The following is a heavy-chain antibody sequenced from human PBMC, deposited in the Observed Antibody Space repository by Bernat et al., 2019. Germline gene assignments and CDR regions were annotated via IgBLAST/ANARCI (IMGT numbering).Heavy chain of an antibody. CDR3: TRMHSGSYYFDH. V-gene: IGHV3-7*03. CDR1: GFTFSNYW. J-gene: IGHJ4*02. Sequence: EVQLVESGGGLVQPGGSLRLSCVASGFTFSNYWMSWVRQAPRRGMEGVGNMNQDGSEKNYVASVKGRFSISRDNAENSLYLQMDSLRADDTAVYFCTRMHSGSYYFDHWGQGTLVTVSS. CDR2: MNQDGSEK. D-gene: IGHD1-26*01.